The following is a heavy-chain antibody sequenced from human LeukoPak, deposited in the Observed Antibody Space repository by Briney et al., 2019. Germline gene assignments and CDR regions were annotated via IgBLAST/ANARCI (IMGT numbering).Heavy chain of an antibody. J-gene: IGHJ4*02. Sequence: KPSETLSLNCTVSGGSISSSSYYWGWIRQPPGKGLEWIGSIYYSGSTYYNPSLKSRVTISVDTSKNQFSLKLSSVTAADTAVYYCARRIAAAGYFDYWGQGTLVTVSS. CDR3: ARRIAAAGYFDY. CDR2: IYYSGST. D-gene: IGHD6-13*01. V-gene: IGHV4-39*01. CDR1: GGSISSSSYY.